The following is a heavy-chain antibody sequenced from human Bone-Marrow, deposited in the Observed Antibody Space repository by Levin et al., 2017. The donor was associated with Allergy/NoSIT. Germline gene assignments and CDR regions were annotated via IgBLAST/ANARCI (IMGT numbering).Heavy chain of an antibody. V-gene: IGHV3-11*01. Sequence: KAGGSLRLSCVGSGFDFSDYYMTWIRQAPGQRLEWASHISNTARTTYYADSVRGRFTISRDNTKRSLFLQMDSLKVEDTAVYYCARESKAAAGTLDFWGQGIVVVVSS. CDR2: ISNTARTT. J-gene: IGHJ4*02. D-gene: IGHD6-13*01. CDR1: GFDFSDYY. CDR3: ARESKAAAGTLDF.